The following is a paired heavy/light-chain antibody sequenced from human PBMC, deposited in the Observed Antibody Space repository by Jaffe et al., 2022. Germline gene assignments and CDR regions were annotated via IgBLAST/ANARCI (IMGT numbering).Heavy chain of an antibody. Sequence: QVQLQESGPGLVKPSETLSLTCTVSGGSVSSYFWSWIRLPPGKGLEWIGCINYSGSTNYNPSLRSRVTISVDTSKNQFSLKLSSVTAADTAMYYCARGLSSSWYAATRFDYWGQGTPVTVSS. J-gene: IGHJ4*02. CDR1: GGSVSSYF. CDR2: INYSGST. V-gene: IGHV4-59*02. D-gene: IGHD6-13*01. CDR3: ARGLSSSWYAATRFDY.
Light chain of an antibody. CDR3: SSYTSSSAAVV. Sequence: QSALTQPPSVSGSPGQSVTISCTGTSSDVGSYNRVSWYQQPPGTAPKLMIYEVSNRPSGVPDRFSGSKSGNTASLTISGLQAEDEADYYCSSYTSSSAAVVFGGGTKLTVL. CDR2: EVS. V-gene: IGLV2-18*02. J-gene: IGLJ2*01. CDR1: SSDVGSYNR.